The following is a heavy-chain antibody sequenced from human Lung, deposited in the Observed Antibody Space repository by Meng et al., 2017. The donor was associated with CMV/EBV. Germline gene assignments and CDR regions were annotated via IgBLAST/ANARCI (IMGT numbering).Heavy chain of an antibody. CDR3: VRDGKNCSSGTCDYYIMDL. V-gene: IGHV3-7*01. CDR1: GFXFSSYW. CDR2: IKQDGSEK. J-gene: IGHJ6*02. Sequence: GGSXRLXCAASGFXFSSYWMSWVRQAPGKGLEWVANIKQDGSEKYYVDSVRGRFTISRDNAKNSLYLQMSSLRAEDSAVYYCVRDGKNCSSGTCDYYIMDLXGQGXTVTVSS. D-gene: IGHD2-15*01.